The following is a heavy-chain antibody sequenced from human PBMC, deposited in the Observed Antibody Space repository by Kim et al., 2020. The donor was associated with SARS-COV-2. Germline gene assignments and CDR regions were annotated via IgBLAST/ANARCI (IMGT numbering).Heavy chain of an antibody. CDR1: GFTFSSYG. Sequence: GGSLRLSCAASGFTFSSYGMHWVRQAPGKGLEWVAVIWYDGSNKYYADSVKGRFTISRDNSKNTLCLQMNSLRAEDTAVYYCARGPWAYDILVGGMDVWGQGTTVTVSS. J-gene: IGHJ6*02. D-gene: IGHD3-9*01. CDR2: IWYDGSNK. CDR3: ARGPWAYDILVGGMDV. V-gene: IGHV3-33*01.